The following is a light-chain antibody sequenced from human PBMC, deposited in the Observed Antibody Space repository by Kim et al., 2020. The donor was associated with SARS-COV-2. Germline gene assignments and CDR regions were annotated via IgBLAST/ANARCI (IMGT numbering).Light chain of an antibody. V-gene: IGKV1-8*01. CDR3: QQYYSYPRT. Sequence: ASTGDRVTIPCRASQGISSYLAWYQQKPGKAPKLLIYAASTLQSGVPSRFSGSGSETDFTLTISCLQSEDFATYYCQQYYSYPRTFGQGTKVDIK. CDR1: QGISSY. J-gene: IGKJ1*01. CDR2: AAS.